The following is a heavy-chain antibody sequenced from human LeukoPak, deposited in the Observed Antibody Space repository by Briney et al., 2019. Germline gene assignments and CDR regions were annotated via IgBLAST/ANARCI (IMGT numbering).Heavy chain of an antibody. CDR3: AKDHDSSGWYADYFDY. Sequence: GGSLRLSCAASGFTFSSYGMHWVRQAPGKGLEWVAVISYGGSNKYYADTVKGRFTISRDNSKNTLYLQMNSLRAEDTAVYYCAKDHDSSGWYADYFDYWGQGTLVTVSS. CDR1: GFTFSSYG. J-gene: IGHJ4*02. V-gene: IGHV3-30*18. CDR2: ISYGGSNK. D-gene: IGHD6-19*01.